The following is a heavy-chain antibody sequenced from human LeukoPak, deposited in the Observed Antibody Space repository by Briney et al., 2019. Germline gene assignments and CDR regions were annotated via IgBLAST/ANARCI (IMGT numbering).Heavy chain of an antibody. CDR1: GFTFSSYG. CDR3: AKTYGSGSYYGD. V-gene: IGHV3-30*02. Sequence: PGGSLRLSCAASGFTFSSYGMHWVRQAPGKGLEWVAFIRYDGNNKYYADSVKGRFTISRDNSKNTLYLQMNSLRAEDTAVYYCAKTYGSGSYYGDWGQGTLVTVSS. D-gene: IGHD3-10*01. J-gene: IGHJ4*02. CDR2: IRYDGNNK.